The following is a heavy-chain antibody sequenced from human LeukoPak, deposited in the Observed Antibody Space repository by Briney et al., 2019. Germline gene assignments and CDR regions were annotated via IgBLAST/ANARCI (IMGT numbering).Heavy chain of an antibody. V-gene: IGHV4-61*02. D-gene: IGHD2-15*01. CDR2: IYTSGST. CDR1: GGSISSGSYY. Sequence: TSETLSLTCTVSGGSISSGSYYWSWIRQPAGKGLEWIGRIYTSGSTNYNPSLKSRVTISVDTSKNQFSLKLSSVTAADTAVYYCARDPRYCSGGSCYLNWMYFDLWGRGTLVAVSS. J-gene: IGHJ2*01. CDR3: ARDPRYCSGGSCYLNWMYFDL.